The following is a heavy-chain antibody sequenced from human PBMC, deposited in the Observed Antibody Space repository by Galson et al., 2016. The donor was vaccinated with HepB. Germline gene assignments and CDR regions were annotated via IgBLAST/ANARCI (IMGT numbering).Heavy chain of an antibody. V-gene: IGHV3-23*01. CDR3: AREPPSGSYADY. Sequence: SLRLSCAASGFTFRSYAMSWLRQVPGKGLEWVSAVSGSGGRTYYADSVKGRLTISRDNSKNTLYLRMDSLRAEDTAVYYCAREPPSGSYADYWGQGTLVTVSS. CDR2: VSGSGGRT. D-gene: IGHD1-26*01. CDR1: GFTFRSYA. J-gene: IGHJ4*02.